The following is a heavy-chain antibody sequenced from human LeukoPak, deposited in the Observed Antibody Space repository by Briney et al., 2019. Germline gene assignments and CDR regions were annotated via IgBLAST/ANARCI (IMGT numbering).Heavy chain of an antibody. CDR3: ARDLDGDFNY. CDR1: GITFSSYE. J-gene: IGHJ4*02. D-gene: IGHD4-17*01. V-gene: IGHV3-48*03. Sequence: GGSLRLSCAASGITFSSYEMNWVRQAPGKGLEWVSYISSSGSRRYYADSVKGRSTISRDNAKNSLYLQMNSLRAEDTAVYYCARDLDGDFNYWGQGTLVTVSS. CDR2: ISSSGSRR.